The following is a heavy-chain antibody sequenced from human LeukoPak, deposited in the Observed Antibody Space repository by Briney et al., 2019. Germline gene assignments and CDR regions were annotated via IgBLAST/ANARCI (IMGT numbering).Heavy chain of an antibody. V-gene: IGHV4-31*03. J-gene: IGHJ6*02. D-gene: IGHD3-22*01. CDR1: GGSISSGGYY. CDR2: IYYSGST. Sequence: SETLSLTCTVSGGSISSGGYYWSWIRQHPGKGLEWIGYIYYSGSTYYNPSLKGRVTISVDTSKNQFSLKLSSVTAADTAVYYCARGIVVPRMGMDVWGQRTTVTVSS. CDR3: ARGIVVPRMGMDV.